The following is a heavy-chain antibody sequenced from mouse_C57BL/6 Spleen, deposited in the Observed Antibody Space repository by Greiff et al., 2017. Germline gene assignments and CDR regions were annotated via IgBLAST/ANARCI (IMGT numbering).Heavy chain of an antibody. V-gene: IGHV14-2*01. CDR1: GFNIKDYY. CDR3: ARSTITTGYFDV. D-gene: IGHD1-1*01. CDR2: IDPEDGET. J-gene: IGHJ1*03. Sequence: VHVKQSGAELVKPGASVKLSCTASGFNIKDYYMHWVKQRTEQGLEWIGRIDPEDGETKYAPKFQGKATITADTSSNTAYLQLSSLTSEDTAVYYWARSTITTGYFDVWGTGTTVTVSS.